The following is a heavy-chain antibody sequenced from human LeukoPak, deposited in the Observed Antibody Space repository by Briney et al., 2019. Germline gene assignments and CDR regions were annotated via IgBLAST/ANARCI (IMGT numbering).Heavy chain of an antibody. CDR3: AREPHEKDYGTDV. Sequence: PGGSLRLSCAASGFTFSSYEMNWVRQAPGKGLEWVSYISSSGSTIYYADSVKGRFTISRDNAKNSLYLQMNSLRAEDTAVYYCAREPHEKDYGTDVWGQGTTVTVSS. V-gene: IGHV3-48*03. CDR1: GFTFSSYE. J-gene: IGHJ6*02. CDR2: ISSSGSTI.